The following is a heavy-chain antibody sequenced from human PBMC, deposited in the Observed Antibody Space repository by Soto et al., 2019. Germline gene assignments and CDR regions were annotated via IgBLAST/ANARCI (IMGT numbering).Heavy chain of an antibody. CDR1: GYTLTELS. J-gene: IGHJ6*03. CDR3: ATGPLRSRSYYDLWSGYYSYYMDV. CDR2: FDPEDGET. Sequence: ASVKVSCKVSGYTLTELSMHWVRQAPGKGLEWMGGFDPEDGETIYAQKFQGRVTMTEDTSTDTAYMELSSLRSEDTAVYYCATGPLRSRSYYDLWSGYYSYYMDVWGKGTTVTVSS. V-gene: IGHV1-24*01. D-gene: IGHD3-3*01.